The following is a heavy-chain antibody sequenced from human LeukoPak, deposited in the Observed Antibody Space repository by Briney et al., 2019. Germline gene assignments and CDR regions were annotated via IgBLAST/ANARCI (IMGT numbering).Heavy chain of an antibody. CDR1: GGSFSGYY. CDR3: ARGRTYYYDTSGYYPSIYYGMDV. D-gene: IGHD3-22*01. Sequence: SETLSLTCAVYGGSFSGYYWSWIRQPPGKGLEWIGEINHSGSTNYNPSLKSRVTISVDTSKNQFSLKLSSVTAADTAVYYCARGRTYYYDTSGYYPSIYYGMDVWGQGTTVIVSS. CDR2: INHSGST. J-gene: IGHJ6*02. V-gene: IGHV4-34*01.